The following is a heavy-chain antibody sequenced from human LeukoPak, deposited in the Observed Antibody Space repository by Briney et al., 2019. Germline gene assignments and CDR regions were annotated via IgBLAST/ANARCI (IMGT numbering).Heavy chain of an antibody. CDR3: ARDYYGSGIHYYYGMDV. D-gene: IGHD3-10*01. CDR1: GGSISSYY. J-gene: IGHJ6*02. Sequence: PSETLSLTCTVSGGSISSYYWSWIRQPPGKGLEWIGYIYYSGSTNYNPSLKSRVTISVDTSKNQFSLKLSSVTAADTAVYYCARDYYGSGIHYYYGMDVWGQGTTVTVSS. CDR2: IYYSGST. V-gene: IGHV4-59*01.